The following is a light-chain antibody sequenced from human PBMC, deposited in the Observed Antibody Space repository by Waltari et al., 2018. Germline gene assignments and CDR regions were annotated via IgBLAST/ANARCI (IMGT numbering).Light chain of an antibody. CDR3: MQTLQTPKT. V-gene: IGKV2-28*01. Sequence: EIVMTQSPLSLPVTPGEPASSSFRSSQSLLYSNGNNYLDWYLQKPGQSPQLLIYLGSNRASGVPDRISGSGSGTDFTLKISRVEAEDVGIYYCMQTLQTPKTFGQGTKVEIK. CDR1: QSLLYSNGNNY. J-gene: IGKJ1*01. CDR2: LGS.